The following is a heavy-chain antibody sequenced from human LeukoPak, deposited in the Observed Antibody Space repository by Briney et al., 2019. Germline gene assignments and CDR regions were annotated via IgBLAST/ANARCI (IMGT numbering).Heavy chain of an antibody. CDR3: AKGGRGSGSYYTFDY. CDR2: ISDSGAKT. J-gene: IGHJ4*02. CDR1: GFTFSSSV. Sequence: GGSLRLSCAASGFTFSSSVMSWVRQAPGKGLERVSGISDSGAKTFYADSVKGRFTISRDNSKNTLYLQMNSLRAEDTAVYFCAKGGRGSGSYYTFDYWGQGTLVTVSS. V-gene: IGHV3-23*01. D-gene: IGHD3-10*01.